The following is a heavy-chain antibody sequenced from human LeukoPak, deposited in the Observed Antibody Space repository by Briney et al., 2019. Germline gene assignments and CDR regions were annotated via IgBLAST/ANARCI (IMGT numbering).Heavy chain of an antibody. V-gene: IGHV3-72*01. CDR3: AASRNYYLAF. CDR2: IRNKANSYTP. D-gene: IGHD1-14*01. CDR1: GFTFSDHY. J-gene: IGHJ4*02. Sequence: PGGSLRLSCAASGFTFSDHYMDWVRQAPGKGLEWLARIRNKANSYTPEYAASVKGRFTISRDDSKNSLYLQMNSLKTEDTAVYFCAASRNYYLAFWGQGALVTVPS.